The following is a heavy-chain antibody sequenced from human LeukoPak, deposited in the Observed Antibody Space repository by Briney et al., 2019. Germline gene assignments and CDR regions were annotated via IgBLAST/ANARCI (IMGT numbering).Heavy chain of an antibody. CDR1: GYTFTSYG. Sequence: ASVKVSCKASGYTFTSYGISWVRQAPGQGLEWMGWINPNSDDTNYAQKFQGRVTMTRDTSISTAYMELSRLTSDDTAVYFRARKISGIAAADFWGQGTLVTVSS. D-gene: IGHD6-13*01. CDR2: INPNSDDT. J-gene: IGHJ4*02. CDR3: ARKISGIAAADF. V-gene: IGHV1-2*02.